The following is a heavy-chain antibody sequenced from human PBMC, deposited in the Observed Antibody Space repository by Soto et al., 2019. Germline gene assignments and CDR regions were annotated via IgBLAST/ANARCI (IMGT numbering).Heavy chain of an antibody. V-gene: IGHV4-34*01. CDR3: ASMVRGVITSEYYYYGMDV. J-gene: IGHJ6*02. Sequence: SETLSLTCAVYGGSFSGYYWSWIRQPPGKGLEWIGEINHSGSTNYNPSLKSRVTISVDTSKNQFSLKLSSVTAADTAVYYCASMVRGVITSEYYYYGMDVWGQGTTVTVSS. D-gene: IGHD3-10*01. CDR1: GGSFSGYY. CDR2: INHSGST.